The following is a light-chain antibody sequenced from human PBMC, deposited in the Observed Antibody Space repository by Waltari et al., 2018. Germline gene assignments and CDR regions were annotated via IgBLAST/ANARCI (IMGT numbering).Light chain of an antibody. CDR3: QHSYRPPYI. CDR2: TAS. V-gene: IGKV1-39*01. CDR1: QSISRF. J-gene: IGKJ2*01. Sequence: DIQMTQSPSSLSASVGDRVTITCRAGQSISRFLNWYQQKPGEAPKLLIYTASSLQSGVASRFSGSGSGTDFTLTISSLQPEDFATYYCQHSYRPPYIFGQGTKLEIK.